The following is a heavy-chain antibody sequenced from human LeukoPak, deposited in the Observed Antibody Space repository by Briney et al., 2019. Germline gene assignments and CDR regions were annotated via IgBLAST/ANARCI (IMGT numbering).Heavy chain of an antibody. J-gene: IGHJ6*02. CDR3: ARSAVAATYGMDV. CDR2: IYYSGST. Sequence: SETLSLTCAVSGGSISSRNWWSWVRQPPGKGLEWIGYIYYSGSTNYNPSLKSRVTISVDTSKNQFSLKLSSVTAADTAVYYCARSAVAATYGMDVWGQGTTVTVSS. CDR1: GGSISSRNW. D-gene: IGHD6-19*01. V-gene: IGHV4-4*02.